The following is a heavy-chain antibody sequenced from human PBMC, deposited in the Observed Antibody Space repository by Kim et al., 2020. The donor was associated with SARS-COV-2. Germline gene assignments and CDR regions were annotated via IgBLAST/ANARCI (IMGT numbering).Heavy chain of an antibody. D-gene: IGHD3-9*01. CDR1: GFTFSSYG. V-gene: IGHV3-33*06. Sequence: GGSLRLSCAASGFTFSSYGMHWVRQAPGKGLEWVAVIWYDGSNKYYADSVKGRFTISRDNSKNTLYLQMNSLRAEDTAVYYCAKDLVRDILTGTVYYYGMDVWGQGTTVTVSS. CDR2: IWYDGSNK. J-gene: IGHJ6*02. CDR3: AKDLVRDILTGTVYYYGMDV.